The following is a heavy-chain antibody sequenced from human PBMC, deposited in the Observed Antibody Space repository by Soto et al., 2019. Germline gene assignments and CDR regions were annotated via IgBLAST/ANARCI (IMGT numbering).Heavy chain of an antibody. D-gene: IGHD3-10*01. CDR2: FRSGGDDDTT. Sequence: PGGSLRLSCAASGFTFSSYSMSWVRQAPGKGLEWVSGFRSGGDDDTTYYADSVRGRFTISGDNSKNTLFLQMNSLRAEDTAIYYCAKKVNSGSGSQFFDYWGQGTLVTVSS. CDR3: AKKVNSGSGSQFFDY. CDR1: GFTFSSYS. V-gene: IGHV3-23*01. J-gene: IGHJ4*02.